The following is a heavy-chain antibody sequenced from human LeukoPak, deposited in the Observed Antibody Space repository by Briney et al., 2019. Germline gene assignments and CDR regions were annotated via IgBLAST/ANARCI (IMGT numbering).Heavy chain of an antibody. CDR3: ARDDFHYYFDY. D-gene: IGHD2-21*02. V-gene: IGHV4-39*07. J-gene: IGHJ4*02. CDR2: IYYSGST. Sequence: PSETLSLTCTVSGGSISSSSYYWGWIRQPPGKGLEWIGSIYYSGSTYYNPSLKSRVTISVDTSKNQFSLKLSSVTAADTAVYYCARDDFHYYFDYWGQGTLVTVSS. CDR1: GGSISSSSYY.